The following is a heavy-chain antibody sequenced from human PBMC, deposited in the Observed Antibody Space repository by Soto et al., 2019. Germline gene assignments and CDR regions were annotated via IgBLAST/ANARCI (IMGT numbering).Heavy chain of an antibody. CDR3: AKLDCTNGVCYTLGAHY. CDR2: IGTAGDT. V-gene: IGHV3-13*01. CDR1: GFTFSGFD. D-gene: IGHD2-8*01. J-gene: IGHJ4*02. Sequence: PGGSLRLSCEASGFTFSGFDMHWVRQPTGKGLEWVSSIGTAGDTYYAVSVKGRFTISRDNAKNSLSLQMNSLRAGDMAVYYCAKLDCTNGVCYTLGAHYWGQGTLVTVSS.